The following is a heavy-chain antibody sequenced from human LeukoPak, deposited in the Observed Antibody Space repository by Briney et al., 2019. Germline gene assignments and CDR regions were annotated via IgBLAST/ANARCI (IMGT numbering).Heavy chain of an antibody. Sequence: PGGSLRLSCAASGFTFSTYWMHWVRQAPGKGLLWVSRINSDGSSTSYADPVKGRFTISRDNAKNTLYLQMNSLRVEDTAVYYCARGFITFGGVIVDYWGQGTLVTVSS. CDR2: INSDGSST. CDR1: GFTFSTYW. CDR3: ARGFITFGGVIVDY. V-gene: IGHV3-74*01. D-gene: IGHD3-16*02. J-gene: IGHJ4*02.